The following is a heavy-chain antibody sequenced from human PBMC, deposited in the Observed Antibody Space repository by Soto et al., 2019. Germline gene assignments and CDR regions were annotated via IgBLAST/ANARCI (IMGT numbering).Heavy chain of an antibody. CDR1: GGSISSYF. V-gene: IGHV4-4*09. D-gene: IGHD6-19*01. CDR2: IHHSGST. CDR3: TTGSGWLVDY. Sequence: QVQLQESVPGLVKPSETLSLTCTVSGGSISSYFCGWFRQPPGKGLEWIGYIHHSGSTVYNPSLKSRVSISADTSVNHFSLKLNSVTAADTAAYYCTTGSGWLVDYWGQGTLVTVSS. J-gene: IGHJ4*02.